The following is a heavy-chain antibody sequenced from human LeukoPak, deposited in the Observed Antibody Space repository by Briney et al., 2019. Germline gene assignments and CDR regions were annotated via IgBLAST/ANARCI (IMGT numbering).Heavy chain of an antibody. CDR3: AKAPVTTCSGAYCYPFDY. V-gene: IGHV3-23*01. CDR1: GFTFSSYG. Sequence: GGSLRLSCAASGFTFSSYGMSWVRQAPGKGLEWVSAISGSGGSTYYADSVKGRFTISRDNSKNTLYLQMNSLRAEDTAVYYCAKAPVTTCSGAYCYPFDYWGQGTLVTVSS. D-gene: IGHD2-21*01. J-gene: IGHJ4*02. CDR2: ISGSGGST.